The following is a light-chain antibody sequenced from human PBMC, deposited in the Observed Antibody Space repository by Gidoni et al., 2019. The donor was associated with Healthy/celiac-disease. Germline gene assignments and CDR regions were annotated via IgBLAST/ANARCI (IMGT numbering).Light chain of an antibody. CDR3: MQALQTLLT. J-gene: IGKJ5*01. Sequence: EIVMTQSPLSLPVTPGEPASISCRSSQSLLHSNGYNSLDWYLQKPGQSPQLLIYLGSNRASGVPDRFSGSGSGTDFTLKISRVEAEDVGVYYCMQALQTLLTFGQGTRLEIK. CDR1: QSLLHSNGYNS. CDR2: LGS. V-gene: IGKV2-28*01.